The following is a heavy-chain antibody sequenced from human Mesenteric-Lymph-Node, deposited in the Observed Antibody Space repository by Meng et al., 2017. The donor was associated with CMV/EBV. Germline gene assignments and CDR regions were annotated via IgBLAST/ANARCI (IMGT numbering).Heavy chain of an antibody. J-gene: IGHJ4*02. D-gene: IGHD4-11*01. CDR2: ISPYTGNT. Sequence: ASVKVSCKASGYTFTRYGITWVRQAPGQGLEWMGWISPYTGNTKYSQNFQGRVTMTTDTSTNTAYMELRSLRSDDTAMYYCARHSTYINYASYWGQGTLVTVSS. V-gene: IGHV1-18*01. CDR3: ARHSTYINYASY. CDR1: GYTFTRYG.